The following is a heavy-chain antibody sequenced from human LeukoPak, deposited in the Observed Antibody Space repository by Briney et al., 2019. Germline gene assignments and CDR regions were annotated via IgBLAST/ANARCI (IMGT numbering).Heavy chain of an antibody. V-gene: IGHV1-69*13. J-gene: IGHJ1*01. CDR2: IIPIFGTA. CDR3: ARGREAVRGPLVSSDHRWGSLAAFQH. Sequence: GASVKVSCKASGGTFSSYAISWVRQAPGQGLEWMGGIIPIFGTANYAQKFQGRVTITADESTSTAYMELSSLRSEDTAVYYCARGREAVRGPLVSSDHRWGSLAAFQHWGQGTLVTVSS. CDR1: GGTFSSYA. D-gene: IGHD6-19*01.